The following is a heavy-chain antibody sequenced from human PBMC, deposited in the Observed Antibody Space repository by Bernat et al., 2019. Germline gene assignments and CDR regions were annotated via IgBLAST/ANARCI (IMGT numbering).Heavy chain of an antibody. CDR1: GESFSGNY. V-gene: IGHV4-34*02. D-gene: IGHD3-10*01. Sequence: QVQLQQWGAGLLRPSETLSLTCAVYGESFSGNYWNWIRHPPGRGLEWIGEITHTGTTSYNPSFKSRISMSVDTSKNQFSLRLNSVTAADTAVYFCARGRPHRELNYYYYYMDVWGKGTTFTVSS. CDR3: ARGRPHRELNYYYYYMDV. J-gene: IGHJ6*03. CDR2: ITHTGTT.